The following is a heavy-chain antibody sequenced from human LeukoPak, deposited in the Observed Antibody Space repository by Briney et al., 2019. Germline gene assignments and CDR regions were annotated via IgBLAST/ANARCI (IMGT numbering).Heavy chain of an antibody. CDR1: GFTFSDYY. Sequence: GGSLRLSCAASGFTFSDYYMSWIRQAPGKGLEWVAYITSSGDDIYYADSVKGRFTISRDNSKNTLYLQMNSLRAEDTAVYYCAKAHGGISDDWGQGTLVTVSS. CDR2: ITSSGDDI. J-gene: IGHJ4*02. D-gene: IGHD4-23*01. CDR3: AKAHGGISDD. V-gene: IGHV3-11*01.